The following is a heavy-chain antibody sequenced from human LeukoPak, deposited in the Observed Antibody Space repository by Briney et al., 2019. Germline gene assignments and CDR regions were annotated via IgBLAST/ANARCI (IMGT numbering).Heavy chain of an antibody. CDR1: GGSISSYY. CDR3: ARSVPYCSGGSCYALGLAFDI. J-gene: IGHJ3*02. Sequence: SETLSLTCTVSGGSISSYYWSWIRQPPGKGLEWIGYIYYSGSTNYNPSLKSRVTISVDTSKNQFSLKLSSVTAADTAVYYCARSVPYCSGGSCYALGLAFDIWGQGTMVTVSS. V-gene: IGHV4-59*01. D-gene: IGHD2-15*01. CDR2: IYYSGST.